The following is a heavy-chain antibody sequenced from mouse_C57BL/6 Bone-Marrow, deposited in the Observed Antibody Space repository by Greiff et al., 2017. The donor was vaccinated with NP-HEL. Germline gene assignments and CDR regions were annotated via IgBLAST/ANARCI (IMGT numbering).Heavy chain of an antibody. V-gene: IGHV1-82*01. Sequence: QVQLQQPGPELVKPGASVKISCKASGYAFSSSWMNWVKQRPGKGLEWIGRIYPGDGDTNYNGKFKGKATLTADKSSSTAYMQLSSLTSEDSAVYFCAVLESNYVYFDYWGQGTTLTVSS. CDR2: IYPGDGDT. CDR1: GYAFSSSW. J-gene: IGHJ2*01. D-gene: IGHD2-5*01. CDR3: AVLESNYVYFDY.